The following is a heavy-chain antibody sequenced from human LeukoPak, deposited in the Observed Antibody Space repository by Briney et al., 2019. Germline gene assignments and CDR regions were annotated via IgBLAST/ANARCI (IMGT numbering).Heavy chain of an antibody. CDR1: GFTFSNYW. CDR3: ARDPFGSGSYYGD. J-gene: IGHJ4*02. V-gene: IGHV3-7*01. Sequence: GGSLRLSCSASGFTFSNYWMTWVRQAPGKELEWGANIKEDGSDQYYVDSVRGRFTISRDNAKNSLFLQMNSLRAEDTAVYYCARDPFGSGSYYGDWGQGTLVTVSS. CDR2: IKEDGSDQ. D-gene: IGHD3-10*01.